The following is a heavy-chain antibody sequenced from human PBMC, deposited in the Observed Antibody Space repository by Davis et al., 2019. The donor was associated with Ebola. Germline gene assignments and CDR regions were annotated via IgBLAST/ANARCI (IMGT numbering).Heavy chain of an antibody. CDR1: GFTFSNYA. CDR3: ARSWPGYHGMDV. V-gene: IGHV3-23*01. J-gene: IGHJ6*02. D-gene: IGHD5-12*01. Sequence: PSETLSLTCGASGFTFSNYAMNWVRQAPGKGLEWVSTISGSGAITYYVDSVKGRFTISRDNSKNTLHLQMNSLRAEDTAVYYCARSWPGYHGMDVWGQGTTTTVSS. CDR2: ISGSGAIT.